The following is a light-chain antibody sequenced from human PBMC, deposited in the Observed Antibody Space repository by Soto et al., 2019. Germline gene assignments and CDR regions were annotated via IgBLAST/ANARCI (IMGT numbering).Light chain of an antibody. J-gene: IGKJ5*01. CDR1: QSVGTY. CDR3: QQYDNSPIT. V-gene: IGKV3-20*01. CDR2: GAS. Sequence: ETVMTQSPGTLSLSPGERATLSCRASQSVGTYLAWYQQKPGQAPRLLIYGASSRATGIPDRFSGTGSETDFTLTISRLEPEDFAVYYCQQYDNSPITFGQGTRLEIK.